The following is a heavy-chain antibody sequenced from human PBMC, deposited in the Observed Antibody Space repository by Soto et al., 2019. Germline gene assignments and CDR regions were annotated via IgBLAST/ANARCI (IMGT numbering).Heavy chain of an antibody. CDR2: IYYSGST. J-gene: IGHJ5*02. D-gene: IGHD6-13*01. V-gene: IGHV4-61*01. CDR1: GGAVSGGTYY. CDR3: ARQPGIAAAGTGNWFDP. Sequence: PSETLSLTCTVSGGAVSGGTYYWSWIRQPPGKGLEWIGYIYYSGSTNYNPSLKSRVTISVDTSKNQFSLKLSSVTAADTAVYYCARQPGIAAAGTGNWFDPWGQGTLVTVSS.